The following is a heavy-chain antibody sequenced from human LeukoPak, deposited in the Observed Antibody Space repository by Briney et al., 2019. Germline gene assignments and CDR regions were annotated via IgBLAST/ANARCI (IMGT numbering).Heavy chain of an antibody. D-gene: IGHD2-21*01. CDR1: GFTVSNNY. CDR2: IYSGGST. Sequence: GGSLRLSCAASGFTVSNNYMTWVRQAPGKGLDCVSLIYSGGSTYYADSVKGRFTISRDNSKNTVYLQMNSLRAEDTAVYYCARNIPVTRWGYWGQGTLVTVSS. CDR3: ARNIPVTRWGY. V-gene: IGHV3-66*01. J-gene: IGHJ4*02.